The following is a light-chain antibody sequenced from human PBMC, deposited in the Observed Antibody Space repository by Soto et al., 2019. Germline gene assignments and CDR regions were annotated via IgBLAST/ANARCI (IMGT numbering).Light chain of an antibody. CDR3: QQSYSTPNT. CDR2: AAS. Sequence: DIQMTQSPSSLSASVGDRVTITCRASQSISSYLNWYQQKPGKATKLLIYAASSLQSGVPPRFSGSGSGTHFTLTISSLQPEDFATYYCQQSYSTPNTFGQGTKLEIK. V-gene: IGKV1-39*01. J-gene: IGKJ2*01. CDR1: QSISSY.